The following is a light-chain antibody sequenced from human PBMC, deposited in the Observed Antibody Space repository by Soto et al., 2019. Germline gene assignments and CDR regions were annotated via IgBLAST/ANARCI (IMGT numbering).Light chain of an antibody. Sequence: QTVVTQEPSLTVSPGGTVTLTCGSSTGAVTSGHYPYWFQQKPGQAPRTLIYDTSDKHSWTPARFSGSLLGGKAALTLSGAQPEDEADYYCLLSCGGAHVFGTGTQLTVL. J-gene: IGLJ7*01. CDR1: TGAVTSGHY. CDR3: LLSCGGAHV. V-gene: IGLV7-46*01. CDR2: DTS.